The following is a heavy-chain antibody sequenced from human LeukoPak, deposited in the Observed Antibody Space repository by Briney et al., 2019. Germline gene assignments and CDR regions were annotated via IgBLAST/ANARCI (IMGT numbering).Heavy chain of an antibody. CDR1: GGSFSGYY. CDR3: ARGRAA. J-gene: IGHJ5*02. V-gene: IGHV4-34*01. Sequence: PSETLSLTCAVYGGSFSGYYWSWIRQPPGKGLGWIGEINHSGSTNYNPSLKSRVTISVDTSKNQFSLKLSSMTAADTAVYYCARGRAAWGQGTLVTVSS. CDR2: INHSGST.